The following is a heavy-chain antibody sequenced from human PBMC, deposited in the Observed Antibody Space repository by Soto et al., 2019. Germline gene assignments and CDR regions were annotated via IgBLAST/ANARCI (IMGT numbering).Heavy chain of an antibody. CDR1: GGSISSYY. CDR3: ARVPVSIAAPDYYYYYGMDV. V-gene: IGHV4-59*01. CDR2: IYYSGST. J-gene: IGHJ6*02. Sequence: QVQLQESGPGLVKPSETLSLTCTVSGGSISSYYWSWIRQPPGKGLEWIGYIYYSGSTNYNPSLKSRVTISVATSKNQFSLKLSSVTAADTAVYYCARVPVSIAAPDYYYYYGMDVWGQGTTVTVSS. D-gene: IGHD6-13*01.